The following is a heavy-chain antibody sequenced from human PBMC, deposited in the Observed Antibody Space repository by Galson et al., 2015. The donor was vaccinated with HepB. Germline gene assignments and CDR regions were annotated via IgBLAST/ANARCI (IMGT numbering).Heavy chain of an antibody. V-gene: IGHV3-23*01. J-gene: IGHJ3*02. CDR1: GFTFSSYA. CDR2: ISGSGGST. Sequence: SLRLSCAASGFTFSSYAMSWVRQAPGKGLEWVSGISGSGGSTYYADSVKGRFTISRDSSKNTLFLQMNSLRAEDTAIYYCAKLEGLLWFGQIRGAFHIWGQATMVTVSS. CDR3: AKLEGLLWFGQIRGAFHI. D-gene: IGHD3-10*01.